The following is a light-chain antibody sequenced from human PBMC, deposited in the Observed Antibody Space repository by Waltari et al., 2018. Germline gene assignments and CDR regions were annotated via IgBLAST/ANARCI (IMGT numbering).Light chain of an antibody. Sequence: DIQMTQSPSSLSASVGDRVTIPGRASQSISSYLNWYQQKPGKAPKLLIYAASSLQSGVPSRFSGSGSGTDFTLTISSLQPEDFATYYCQQSYSTPPWTFGQGTKVEIK. CDR2: AAS. V-gene: IGKV1-39*01. CDR3: QQSYSTPPWT. J-gene: IGKJ1*01. CDR1: QSISSY.